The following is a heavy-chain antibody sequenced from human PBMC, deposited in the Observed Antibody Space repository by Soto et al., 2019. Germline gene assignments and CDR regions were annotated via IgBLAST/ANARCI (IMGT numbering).Heavy chain of an antibody. CDR3: AKDQADCTNGVCYTRFDP. CDR2: ISGSGGST. CDR1: GFTFSSYA. D-gene: IGHD2-8*01. Sequence: GGSLRLSCAASGFTFSSYAMSWVRQAPGKGLEWVSAISGSGGSTYYADSVKGRFTISRDNSKNTLYLQMNSLRAEDTAVYYCAKDQADCTNGVCYTRFDPWGQGTPVTVSS. V-gene: IGHV3-23*01. J-gene: IGHJ5*02.